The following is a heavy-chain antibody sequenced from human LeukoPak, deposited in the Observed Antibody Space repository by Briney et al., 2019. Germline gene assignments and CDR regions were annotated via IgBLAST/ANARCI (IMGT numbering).Heavy chain of an antibody. Sequence: KPSETLSLTCSVSGGSISSSNYYWGWIRQPPGKGLEWIGSFYYTGSTYKNPSLKSRVTISVDTSKNQFSLKLNSVTAADTAVYYCAREVGDYGDSPGYFDYWGQGTLVTVSS. V-gene: IGHV4-39*07. J-gene: IGHJ4*02. CDR1: GGSISSSNYY. D-gene: IGHD4-17*01. CDR2: FYYTGST. CDR3: AREVGDYGDSPGYFDY.